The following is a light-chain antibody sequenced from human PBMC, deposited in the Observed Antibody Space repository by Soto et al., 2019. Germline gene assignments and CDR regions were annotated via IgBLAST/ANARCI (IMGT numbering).Light chain of an antibody. CDR2: DAS. Sequence: IQMTQSPSTLSASVGDRVILTCGASQSINASSAWYQQKPAKAPKLLIYDASSLQSGVPSRFSGSGSGTEFSLTISGLQPDDFAAYYCQHYNIYSPLTFGYGTKVDI. V-gene: IGKV1-5*01. CDR1: QSINAS. CDR3: QHYNIYSPLT. J-gene: IGKJ1*01.